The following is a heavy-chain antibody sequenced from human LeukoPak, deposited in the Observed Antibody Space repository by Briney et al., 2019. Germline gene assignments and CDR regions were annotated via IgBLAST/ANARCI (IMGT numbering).Heavy chain of an antibody. CDR2: TSYDGSNK. CDR3: ARGHTPDCSTTSCYRSPFDY. D-gene: IGHD2-2*01. J-gene: IGHJ4*02. Sequence: GGSLRLSCAASGFTFSSYAIHWVRQAPGKGLEWVAVTSYDGSNKYYADSVKGRFTISRDNSKNTLYLQMNSLRAEDTAVYYCARGHTPDCSTTSCYRSPFDYWGQGTLVTVSS. CDR1: GFTFSSYA. V-gene: IGHV3-30-3*01.